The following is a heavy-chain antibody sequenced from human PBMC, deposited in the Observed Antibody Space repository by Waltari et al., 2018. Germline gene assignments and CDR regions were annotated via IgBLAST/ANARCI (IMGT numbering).Heavy chain of an antibody. D-gene: IGHD3-3*01. CDR3: ARDRYYDFWSGYSHSYNWFDP. CDR1: GGSISSYY. Sequence: QVQLQESGPGLVKPSETLSLTCTVSGGSISSYYWSWIQQPAGKGLEWIGRIYTSGSTNYNPSLKSRVTMSVDTSKNQFSLKLSSVTAADTAVYYCARDRYYDFWSGYSHSYNWFDPWGQGTLVTVSS. J-gene: IGHJ5*02. V-gene: IGHV4-4*07. CDR2: IYTSGST.